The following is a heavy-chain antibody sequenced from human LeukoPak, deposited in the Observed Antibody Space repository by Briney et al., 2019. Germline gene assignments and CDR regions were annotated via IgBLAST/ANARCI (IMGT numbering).Heavy chain of an antibody. CDR2: IYYSGST. CDR3: ARGMGYYDSKRFDY. J-gene: IGHJ4*02. Sequence: SETLSLTCAVYGGSFSGYYWSWIRQPPGKGLEWIGYIYYSGSTNYNPSLKSRVTISVDTSKNQFSLKLSSVTAADTAVYYCARGMGYYDSKRFDYWGQGTLVTVSS. V-gene: IGHV4-59*08. D-gene: IGHD3-22*01. CDR1: GGSFSGYY.